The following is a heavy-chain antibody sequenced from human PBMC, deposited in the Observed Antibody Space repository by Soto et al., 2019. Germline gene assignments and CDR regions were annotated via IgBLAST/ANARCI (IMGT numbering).Heavy chain of an antibody. J-gene: IGHJ4*02. V-gene: IGHV3-23*01. D-gene: IGHD1-26*01. CDR3: AKRGRATHYFDY. CDR1: GFTFSSYS. CDR2: ISGSGGST. Sequence: RRLSCAASGFTFSSYSMSWVRQAPGKGLEWVSAISGSGGSTYYADSVKGRFTISRDNSKNTLYLQMNSLRAEDTAVYYCAKRGRATHYFDYWGQGTLVTVSS.